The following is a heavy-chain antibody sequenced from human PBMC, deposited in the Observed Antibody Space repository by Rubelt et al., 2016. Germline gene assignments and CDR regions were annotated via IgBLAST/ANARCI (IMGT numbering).Heavy chain of an antibody. CDR2: ISWNSGNI. Sequence: QLVESGGGLVQPGKSLRLSCAASGFTFNYYTMHWVRQMPGKGLEWVSGISWNSGNIGYADSVKGRFTISRDNAKNSLYLQMNSLRAEDTAVYYCARAPRMAYCSGGSCSPIYYYYGMDVWGQGTTVTVSS. CDR1: GFTFNYYT. D-gene: IGHD2-15*01. V-gene: IGHV3-9*01. CDR3: ARAPRMAYCSGGSCSPIYYYYGMDV. J-gene: IGHJ6*02.